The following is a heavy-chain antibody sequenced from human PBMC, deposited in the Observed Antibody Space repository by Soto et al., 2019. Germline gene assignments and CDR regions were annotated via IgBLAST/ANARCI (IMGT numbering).Heavy chain of an antibody. J-gene: IGHJ4*02. V-gene: IGHV3-23*01. D-gene: IGHD1-26*01. CDR1: ELTFRRYA. CDR2: ISGSGANT. Sequence: GGSLRLSCSPSELTFRRYAMTWVRQAPGKGLEWVSSISGSGANTYYADSVKGRFTISRDNSKNTLYLQMNSLRADDTAVYYCAKSGSHSYFDYWGQGTLVTVSS. CDR3: AKSGSHSYFDY.